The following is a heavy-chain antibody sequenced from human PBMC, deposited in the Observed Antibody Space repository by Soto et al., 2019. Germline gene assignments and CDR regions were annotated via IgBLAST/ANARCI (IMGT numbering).Heavy chain of an antibody. V-gene: IGHV3-23*01. CDR3: AKEQYCSSTSCYFYYYYGMDV. CDR2: ISGSGGST. Sequence: EVQLLESGGGLVQPGGSLRLSCAASGFTFSSYAMSWVPQAPGKGLEWVSAISGSGGSTYYADSVKGRFTISRDNSKNTLYLQMNSLRAEDTAVYYCAKEQYCSSTSCYFYYYYGMDVWGQGTTVTVSS. D-gene: IGHD2-2*01. J-gene: IGHJ6*02. CDR1: GFTFSSYA.